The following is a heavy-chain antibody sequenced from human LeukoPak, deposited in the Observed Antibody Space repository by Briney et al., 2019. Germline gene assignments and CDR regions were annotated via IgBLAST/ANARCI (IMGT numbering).Heavy chain of an antibody. CDR3: ASVQVEYSSFPGAFDI. CDR1: SGSISSGSYY. Sequence: PSETLSLTCTVSSGSISSGSYYWSWIRQPPGKGLEWIGYIYYSGSTNYNPSLKSRVTISVDTSKNQFSLKLSSVTAADTAVYYCASVQVEYSSFPGAFDIWGQGTMVTVSS. J-gene: IGHJ3*02. D-gene: IGHD6-6*01. CDR2: IYYSGST. V-gene: IGHV4-61*01.